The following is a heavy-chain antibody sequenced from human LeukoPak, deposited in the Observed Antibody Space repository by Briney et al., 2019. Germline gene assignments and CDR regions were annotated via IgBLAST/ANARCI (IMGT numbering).Heavy chain of an antibody. CDR1: GYTSTSYG. J-gene: IGHJ4*02. CDR2: ISAYNGNT. CDR3: ARVEIWFGELLVYYFDY. D-gene: IGHD3-10*01. Sequence: GASVKVSCKASGYTSTSYGISWVRQAPGQGLEWMGWISAYNGNTNYAQKLQGRVTMTTDTSTSTAYMELRSLRSDDTAVYYCARVEIWFGELLVYYFDYWGQGTLVTVSS. V-gene: IGHV1-18*01.